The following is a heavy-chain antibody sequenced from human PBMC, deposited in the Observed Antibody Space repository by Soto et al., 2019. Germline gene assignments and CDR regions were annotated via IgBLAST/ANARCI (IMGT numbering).Heavy chain of an antibody. D-gene: IGHD6-13*01. CDR3: ARESYSSSWYLGNAFDI. J-gene: IGHJ3*02. CDR2: ISGYNGNT. CDR1: GYTFTSYG. V-gene: IGHV1-18*01. Sequence: ASVKVSCKASGYTFTSYGISWVRQAPGQGLEWMGWISGYNGNTNYAQKFQGRVTMTTDTITSTAYMDLRSLRSDDTAVYYCARESYSSSWYLGNAFDIWGQGTMVTVSS.